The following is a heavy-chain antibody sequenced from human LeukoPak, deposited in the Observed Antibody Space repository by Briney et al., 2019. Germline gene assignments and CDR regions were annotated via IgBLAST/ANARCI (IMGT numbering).Heavy chain of an antibody. CDR1: GFIFNSHW. Sequence: GGSLRLSCAGSGFIFNSHWMTWVRQAPGMGLEWVGNIRQDGNEKFYGESVRGRFTISRDNAKNSLYLQLNSLRAEDTAIYYCARVRTEWYVDLWGRGTLVTVSP. CDR3: ARVRTEWYVDL. V-gene: IGHV3-7*01. D-gene: IGHD2-8*02. CDR2: IRQDGNEK. J-gene: IGHJ2*01.